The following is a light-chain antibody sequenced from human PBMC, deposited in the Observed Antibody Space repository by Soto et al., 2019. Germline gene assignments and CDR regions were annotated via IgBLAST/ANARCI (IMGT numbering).Light chain of an antibody. CDR1: QSVGSNY. Sequence: EIVLTQSPGTLSLSPGERATLSCRASQSVGSNYLAWYQQKPGQAPRLLIFGASSRATGIPDRFSGSGSGTDFTLTISRLEPEDFAVYYCQQYNNWPSFGQGTRLEIK. V-gene: IGKV3-20*01. CDR2: GAS. CDR3: QQYNNWPS. J-gene: IGKJ5*01.